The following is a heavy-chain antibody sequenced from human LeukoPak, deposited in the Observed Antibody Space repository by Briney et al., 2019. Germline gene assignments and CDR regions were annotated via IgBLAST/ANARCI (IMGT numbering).Heavy chain of an antibody. J-gene: IGHJ4*02. V-gene: IGHV3-7*04. CDR3: TRDALFGSGRTHLDF. D-gene: IGHD3-10*01. Sequence: GGSLRLSCAASEFTFNRYWMSWVRQAPGKALEWVANIKHDGSEAHYVDSVKGRFTISRDNAKNSLSLQMKSLNVDDTGVYFCTRDALFGSGRTHLDFWMQGILVGVSS. CDR2: IKHDGSEA. CDR1: EFTFNRYW.